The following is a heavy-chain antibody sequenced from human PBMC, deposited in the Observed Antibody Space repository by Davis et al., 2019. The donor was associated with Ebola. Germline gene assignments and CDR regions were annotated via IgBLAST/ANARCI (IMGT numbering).Heavy chain of an antibody. J-gene: IGHJ4*02. V-gene: IGHV1-46*01. CDR3: AREVQLWADAFDI. CDR1: GYTFTSYY. CDR2: INPSGGST. Sequence: ASVKVSCKASGYTFTSYYMHWVRQAPGQGLEWMGIINPSGGSTSYAQKFQGRVTMTRDTSTSTVYMELSSLRSDDTAVYYCAREVQLWADAFDIWGQGTLVTVSS. D-gene: IGHD5-18*01.